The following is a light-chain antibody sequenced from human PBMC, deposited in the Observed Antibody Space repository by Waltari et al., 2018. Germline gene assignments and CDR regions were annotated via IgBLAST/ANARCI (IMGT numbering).Light chain of an antibody. CDR3: QHYLRLPAT. CDR2: GAS. Sequence: PGERAPLSCRASQSVSRALAWYQQKPGQAPRLLIYGASNRATGIPDRFSGSGSGTDFSLTISSLEPEDFAVYYCQHYLRLPATFGQGTKVEIK. V-gene: IGKV3-20*01. J-gene: IGKJ1*01. CDR1: QSVSRA.